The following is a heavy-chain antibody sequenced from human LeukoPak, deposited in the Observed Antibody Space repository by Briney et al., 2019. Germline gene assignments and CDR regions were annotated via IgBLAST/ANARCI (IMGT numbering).Heavy chain of an antibody. V-gene: IGHV1-2*02. CDR1: GYTFTGNY. Sequence: ASVKVSCKASGYTFTGNYMHWVRQAPGQGLEWMGWIDHNNGGTNYAQKFQGRVTMTRDTSISTAYMELNSLRSDDTAVYYCARVLPSDYWGQGTLVTVSS. CDR3: ARVLPSDY. J-gene: IGHJ4*02. CDR2: IDHNNGGT.